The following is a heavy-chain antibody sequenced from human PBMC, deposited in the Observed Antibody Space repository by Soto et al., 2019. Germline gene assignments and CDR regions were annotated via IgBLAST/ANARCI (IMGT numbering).Heavy chain of an antibody. CDR3: ARDGGRLGGMDV. CDR1: GGSISSGGYY. D-gene: IGHD3-16*01. J-gene: IGHJ6*02. Sequence: QVQLQESGPGLVKPSQTLSLTCTVSGGSISSGGYYWSWIRQHPGKGLEWIGYIYYSGSTYYNPSLKSRVTTSVHASKNQFSLKLSSVTAADTAVYYCARDGGRLGGMDVWGQGTTVTVSS. CDR2: IYYSGST. V-gene: IGHV4-31*03.